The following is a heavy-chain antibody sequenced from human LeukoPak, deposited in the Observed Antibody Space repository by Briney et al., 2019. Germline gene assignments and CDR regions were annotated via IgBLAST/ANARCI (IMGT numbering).Heavy chain of an antibody. V-gene: IGHV4-30-2*01. CDR3: ARTHDYCSSTSCSNDAFDI. CDR1: GGSISSGGYY. J-gene: IGHJ3*02. CDR2: IYHSGST. D-gene: IGHD2-2*01. Sequence: ASETLSLTCTVSGGSISSGGYYWSWIRQPPGKGLEWIGYIYHSGSTYYNPSLKSRVTISVDRSKNQFSLKLSSVTAADTAVYYCARTHDYCSSTSCSNDAFDIWGQGTMVTVSS.